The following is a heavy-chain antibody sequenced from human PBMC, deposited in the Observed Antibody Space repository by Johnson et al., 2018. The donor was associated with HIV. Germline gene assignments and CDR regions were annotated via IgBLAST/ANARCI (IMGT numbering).Heavy chain of an antibody. J-gene: IGHJ3*02. D-gene: IGHD1-7*01. CDR1: GFTFSSYW. CDR2: IHWNGGST. CDR3: ARAGGTGTAYDAFDM. Sequence: VQLVESGGGVVQPGRSLRLSCAASGFTFSSYWMHWVRQAPGKGLEWVSGIHWNGGSTGYAASVKGRFTISRDNAKNSLYLQMNSLRAEDTALYYCARAGGTGTAYDAFDMWGQGTMVTVSS. V-gene: IGHV3-20*04.